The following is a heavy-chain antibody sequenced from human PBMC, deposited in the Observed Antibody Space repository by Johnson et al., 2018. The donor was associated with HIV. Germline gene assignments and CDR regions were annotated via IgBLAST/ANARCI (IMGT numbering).Heavy chain of an antibody. D-gene: IGHD2-21*01. CDR1: GFTFSNYA. J-gene: IGHJ3*02. CDR3: ARERRAGVKGAFDI. CDR2: ISGSGGTT. Sequence: EKLVESGGGVVQPGGSLRLSCAASGFTFSNYAMNWVRQAPGKGLEWVSTISGSGGTTYYADSVKGRFTISRDNYKTPLYLQMNSLRAEDTAVYYCARERRAGVKGAFDIWGGTMVTVSS. V-gene: IGHV3-23*04.